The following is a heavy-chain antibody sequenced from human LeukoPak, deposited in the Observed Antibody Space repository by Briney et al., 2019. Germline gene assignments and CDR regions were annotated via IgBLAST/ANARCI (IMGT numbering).Heavy chain of an antibody. D-gene: IGHD1-26*01. CDR2: INRDGSGK. Sequence: GGSLRLSCAGSGLTFINYWMTWVRQVPGKGLEWVANINRDGSGKYYLPSVRGRFTIPKDDAKDSLYLQMDSLRPEDTAIYYCARVEYSGNGNLYWGQGTLVTVSS. CDR1: GLTFINYW. CDR3: ARVEYSGNGNLY. J-gene: IGHJ4*02. V-gene: IGHV3-7*03.